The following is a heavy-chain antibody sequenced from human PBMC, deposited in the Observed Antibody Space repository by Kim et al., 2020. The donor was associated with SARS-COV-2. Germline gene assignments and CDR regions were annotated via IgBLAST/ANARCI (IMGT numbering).Heavy chain of an antibody. V-gene: IGHV4-59*01. D-gene: IGHD3-9*01. CDR3: ARDSLGDYDILTGYVHDAFDN. CDR2: IYYSGST. CDR1: GGSISSYY. Sequence: SETLSLTCTVSGGSISSYYWRWIRQPPGKGLEWIGYIYYSGSTNYNPSLKSRVTISVDTSKNQFSLKLSSVTAADTAVYYCARDSLGDYDILTGYVHDAFDNGGQGTMVTVSS. J-gene: IGHJ3*02.